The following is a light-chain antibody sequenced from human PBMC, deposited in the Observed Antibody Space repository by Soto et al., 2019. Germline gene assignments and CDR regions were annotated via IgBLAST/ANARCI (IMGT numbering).Light chain of an antibody. J-gene: IGKJ4*01. CDR2: GAS. CDR3: QQYGSSTRT. V-gene: IGKV3-20*01. Sequence: VMTQSPATLSVSPGERVTLSCRASQGFXINLAWYQQKVGQAPRFLXDGASSRATGSPDRLSGSGSGTDFTLTISRLEPEDFAVYYCQQYGSSTRTFGGGTKVDIK. CDR1: QGFXIN.